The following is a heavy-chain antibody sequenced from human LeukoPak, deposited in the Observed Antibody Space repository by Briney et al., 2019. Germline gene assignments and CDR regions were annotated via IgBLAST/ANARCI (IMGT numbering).Heavy chain of an antibody. CDR2: IYSGDSDT. CDR3: ARAPSYQFSSSSAYYYYMDV. D-gene: IGHD6-6*01. J-gene: IGHJ6*03. CDR1: GYNFANYW. V-gene: IGHV5-51*01. Sequence: GESLKLSCKGSGYNFANYWIGWVRQMPGKGLEWMGIIYSGDSDTRYSPSFQGQVTISADKSISTAFLQWSSLKASDTAMYYCARAPSYQFSSSSAYYYYMDVWGKGTTVTVSS.